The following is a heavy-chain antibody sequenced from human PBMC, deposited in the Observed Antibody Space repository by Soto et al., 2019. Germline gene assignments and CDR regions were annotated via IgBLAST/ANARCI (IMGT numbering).Heavy chain of an antibody. Sequence: GESLKISCAASGFTFSSYAMSWVRQAPGKGLEWVSAISGSGGSTYYADSMKGRFTISRDNSKNTLYLQMNSLRAEDTAVYYCAKDRSREGDFDYWGQGTLVTVSS. CDR1: GFTFSSYA. J-gene: IGHJ4*02. CDR3: AKDRSREGDFDY. V-gene: IGHV3-23*01. D-gene: IGHD2-2*01. CDR2: ISGSGGST.